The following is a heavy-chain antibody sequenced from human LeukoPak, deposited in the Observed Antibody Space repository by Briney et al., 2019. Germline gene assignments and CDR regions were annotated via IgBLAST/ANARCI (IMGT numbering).Heavy chain of an antibody. CDR1: GGFISNYY. D-gene: IGHD6-13*01. CDR2: AFDSGGT. V-gene: IGHV4-59*07. J-gene: IGHJ4*02. Sequence: SDTQSLICTVSGGFISNYYWSCIRQPPGKGLEWIGYAFDSGGTNYNPSLKSRVTISVDASKKQFSLKLSSVTAADAAVYYCARGYSGSWNYFDYWGQGTLVTVSS. CDR3: ARGYSGSWNYFDY.